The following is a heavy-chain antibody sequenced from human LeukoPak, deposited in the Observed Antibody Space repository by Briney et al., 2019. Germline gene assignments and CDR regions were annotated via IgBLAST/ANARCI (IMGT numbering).Heavy chain of an antibody. CDR1: GFTFSSYG. CDR3: ASLPDCSSTSCRSIDY. Sequence: PGGSLRLSCAASGFTFSSYGMHWVRQAPGKGLEWVAVIWYDGSNKYYGDSVKGRFTISRDNSKNTLYLQMNSLRAEDTAVYYCASLPDCSSTSCRSIDYWGQGTLVTVSS. V-gene: IGHV3-33*01. CDR2: IWYDGSNK. J-gene: IGHJ4*02. D-gene: IGHD2-2*01.